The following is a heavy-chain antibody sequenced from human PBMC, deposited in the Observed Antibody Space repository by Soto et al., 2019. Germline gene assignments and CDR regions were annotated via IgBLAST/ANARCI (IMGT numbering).Heavy chain of an antibody. D-gene: IGHD6-13*01. V-gene: IGHV1-69*12. J-gene: IGHJ1*01. CDR3: ASDVLHSGMDTGTPNDFQH. CDR2: IIPIFGTA. Sequence: QVQLVQSGAEVKKPGSSVKVSCKASGGTFSSYAISWVRQAPGQGLEWMGGIIPIFGTANYAQKFQGRVTITADESTSTAYMGLSSLRSEDTAVYYCASDVLHSGMDTGTPNDFQHWGQGTLVTVSS. CDR1: GGTFSSYA.